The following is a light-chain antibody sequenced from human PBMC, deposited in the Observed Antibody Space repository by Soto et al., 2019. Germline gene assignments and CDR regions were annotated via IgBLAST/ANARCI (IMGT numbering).Light chain of an antibody. CDR2: AAS. Sequence: DIQMTQSPSSLSTSVGDRLSITCRASQSISTYLNWYQQKPGKAPKLLIYAASSLQSGIPSRFSGSGSETDFTLTISSLQPEDFATYYCQQSYSTPWTFGQGTKVDIK. CDR3: QQSYSTPWT. V-gene: IGKV1-39*01. CDR1: QSISTY. J-gene: IGKJ1*01.